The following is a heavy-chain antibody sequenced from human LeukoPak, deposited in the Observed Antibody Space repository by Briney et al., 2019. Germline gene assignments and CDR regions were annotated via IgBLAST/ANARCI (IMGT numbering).Heavy chain of an antibody. CDR1: GFTFSSYA. CDR3: ARQIISTVGDDY. J-gene: IGHJ4*02. CDR2: ISNDGFNK. V-gene: IGHV3-30-3*01. D-gene: IGHD3-10*01. Sequence: GGSLRLSCAASGFTFSSYAIPWVRQAPGKGLEWVAVISNDGFNKDYADSVKGRLTISRDNTKNTLYLQMNSLRAEDTAVYYCARQIISTVGDDYWGQGTLVTVSS.